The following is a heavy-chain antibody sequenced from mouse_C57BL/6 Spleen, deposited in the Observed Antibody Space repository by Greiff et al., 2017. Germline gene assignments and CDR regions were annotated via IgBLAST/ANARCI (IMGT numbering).Heavy chain of an antibody. Sequence: QVQLQQPGAELVMPGASVKLSCKASGSTFTSYWMPWVKQRPGQGLEWIGEIDPSDSMTNYNQKFKGKSTLTVDKSSSTAYMQLSSLTSEDSAVYYCARGGYGRNYFDYWGQGTTLTVSS. CDR1: GSTFTSYW. CDR2: IDPSDSMT. CDR3: ARGGYGRNYFDY. V-gene: IGHV1-69*01. J-gene: IGHJ2*01. D-gene: IGHD1-1*01.